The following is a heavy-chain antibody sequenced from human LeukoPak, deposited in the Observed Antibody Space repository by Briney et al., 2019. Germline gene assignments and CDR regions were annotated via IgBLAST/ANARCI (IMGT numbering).Heavy chain of an antibody. CDR3: AKATGDYGDFTTTFDS. J-gene: IGHJ4*02. D-gene: IGHD4-17*01. CDR2: ISGSGGST. Sequence: GGSLRLSCAAFGFTFRYYAMSWVRQAPGKGLEWVSGISGSGGSTYYADSLKGRFTISRDSSKSTLFLQMTSLRVEDAALYYCAKATGDYGDFTTTFDSWGQGTLVSVSS. CDR1: GFTFRYYA. V-gene: IGHV3-23*01.